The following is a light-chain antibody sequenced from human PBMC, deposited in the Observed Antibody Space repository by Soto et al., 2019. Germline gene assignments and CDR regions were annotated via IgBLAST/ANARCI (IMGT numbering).Light chain of an antibody. CDR1: QGISSF. CDR3: QQVESYPST. Sequence: DIQLTQTPSSLSASVGDRVTITCRASQGISSFLAWYQQKPGKAPKLLIYAASSLQSGVPSRFSGSGFGTDFTRTITSLQPEDFATYYCQQVESYPSTFGGGTKVDI. J-gene: IGKJ4*01. V-gene: IGKV1-9*01. CDR2: AAS.